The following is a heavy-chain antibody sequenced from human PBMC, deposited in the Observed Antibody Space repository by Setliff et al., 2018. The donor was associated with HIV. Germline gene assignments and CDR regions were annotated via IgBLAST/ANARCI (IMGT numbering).Heavy chain of an antibody. J-gene: IGHJ3*02. V-gene: IGHV4-4*02. Sequence: SETLSLTCAVSGVSVSSDYWWGWVRQPPGKGLEWIGEIYHGGRPNYNASLESRVTISLDNSKNLISLKLDSVTAADTAIYYCARVNWGAFDIWGQGTMVTVSS. CDR1: GVSVSSDYW. CDR2: IYHGGRP. D-gene: IGHD3-16*01. CDR3: ARVNWGAFDI.